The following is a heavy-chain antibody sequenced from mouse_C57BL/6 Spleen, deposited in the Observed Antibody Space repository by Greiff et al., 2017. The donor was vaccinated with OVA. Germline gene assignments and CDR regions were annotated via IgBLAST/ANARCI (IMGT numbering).Heavy chain of an antibody. CDR1: GYAFSSYW. CDR2: IYTGEGDT. V-gene: IGHV1-80*01. CDR3: ARVDYGAMAY. J-gene: IGHJ4*01. D-gene: IGHD1-1*01. Sequence: QVQLKESGAELVKPGASVKISCKASGYAFSSYWMNWVKQRPGKGLEWIGKIYTGEGDTNYNGKVKGKATLTADKSSSTAYMQLSSLTSEDSAVYFCARVDYGAMAYWGQGTSVTVSS.